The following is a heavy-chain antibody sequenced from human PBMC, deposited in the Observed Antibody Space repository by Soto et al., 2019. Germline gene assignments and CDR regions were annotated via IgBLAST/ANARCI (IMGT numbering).Heavy chain of an antibody. CDR3: AKGGSYDFWSGYYYTNPPLDY. CDR2: ISGSGGST. V-gene: IGHV3-23*01. D-gene: IGHD3-3*01. Sequence: GGSLRLSCAASGFTFSSYAMSWVRQAPGKGLEWVSAISGSGGSTYYADSVKGRFTISRDNSKNTLYLQMNSLRAEDTAVYYCAKGGSYDFWSGYYYTNPPLDYWGQGTLVTVSS. CDR1: GFTFSSYA. J-gene: IGHJ4*02.